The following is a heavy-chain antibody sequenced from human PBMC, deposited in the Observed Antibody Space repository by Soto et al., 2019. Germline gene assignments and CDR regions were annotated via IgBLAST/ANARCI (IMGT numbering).Heavy chain of an antibody. CDR3: EKRERAAGTDWWFAP. D-gene: IGHD6-13*01. V-gene: IGHV4-59*04. CDR2: SHYSGST. CDR1: GGSISSYY. Sequence: ETLSLTCTVSGGSISSYYWTWIRQPPGKGQEWIGYSHYSGSTYYSPSLKSRVTITVDTSKNQFSLKLNSVTAADTAGYYCEKRERAAGTDWWFAPWAKGTLVTVPS. J-gene: IGHJ5*02.